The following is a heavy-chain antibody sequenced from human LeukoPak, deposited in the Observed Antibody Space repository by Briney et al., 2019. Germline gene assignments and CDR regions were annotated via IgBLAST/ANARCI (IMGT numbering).Heavy chain of an antibody. J-gene: IGHJ3*01. CDR1: GYTFTSYG. Sequence: ASVKVSCKASGYTFTSYGISWVRQAPGQGLEWMGWISAYNGNTNYAQKLQGRVTMTTDTSTSTAYMELRSLRSDDTAVYYCTREGVYAPDPSSYHRDAFDVWGRGTVVIVSS. D-gene: IGHD3-16*02. V-gene: IGHV1-18*01. CDR2: ISAYNGNT. CDR3: TREGVYAPDPSSYHRDAFDV.